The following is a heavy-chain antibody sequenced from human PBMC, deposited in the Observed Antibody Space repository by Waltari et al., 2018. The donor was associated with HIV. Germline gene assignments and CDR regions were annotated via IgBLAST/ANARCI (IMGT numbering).Heavy chain of an antibody. D-gene: IGHD3-22*01. J-gene: IGHJ4*02. CDR1: GGSVSSGSYY. Sequence: QVQLQESGPGLVKPSETLSLTCTVSGGSVSSGSYYWSWIRQPPGKGLEWIGYIYYSGSTNYNPSLKSRVTISVDTSKNQFSLKLSSVTAADTAVYYCASVRHYYDSSGYYSDYWGQGTLVTVSS. V-gene: IGHV4-61*01. CDR2: IYYSGST. CDR3: ASVRHYYDSSGYYSDY.